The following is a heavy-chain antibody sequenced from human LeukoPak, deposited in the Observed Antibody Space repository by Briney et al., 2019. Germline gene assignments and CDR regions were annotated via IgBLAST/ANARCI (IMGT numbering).Heavy chain of an antibody. CDR1: GFSFSSYW. CDR2: VKQDGSET. Sequence: AGGSLRLSCTASGFSFSSYWMSWVRQAPGKGLEWVANVKQDGSETYYVDSLKGRFTISRDNAKNSLYLQMGSLRAEDTAIYYCARDKFPATDIPLIDFWGPGTLVTVSS. V-gene: IGHV3-7*03. CDR3: ARDKFPATDIPLIDF. D-gene: IGHD2-2*02. J-gene: IGHJ4*02.